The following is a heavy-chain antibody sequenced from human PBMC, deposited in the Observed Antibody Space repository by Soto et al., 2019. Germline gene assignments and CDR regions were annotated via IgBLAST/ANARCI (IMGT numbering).Heavy chain of an antibody. CDR2: IIPIFGTA. CDR3: AEGFGGYYHHYGMDV. Sequence: SVKVSCKASGGTFSSYTISWVRQAPGQGLEWMGGIIPIFGTANYAQKFQGRVTITADESTTTAYMELSRLRSEDTAMYYCAEGFGGYYHHYGMDVWGQGTTVTVSS. CDR1: GGTFSSYT. J-gene: IGHJ6*02. V-gene: IGHV1-69*13. D-gene: IGHD3-3*01.